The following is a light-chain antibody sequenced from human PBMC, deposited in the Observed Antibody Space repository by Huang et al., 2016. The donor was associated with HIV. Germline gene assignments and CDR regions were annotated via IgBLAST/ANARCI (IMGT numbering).Light chain of an antibody. CDR2: EAS. Sequence: EIVLTQYPATLSLSPGDRATLPCRASQSVGVYLACYQQKPGQTPRLLIFEASNRATGLPDRCSVSGSGTDFTLTIDSLQPDDFAIYYCQQRTKWPPVLTFGGGTRVEIK. J-gene: IGKJ4*01. CDR3: QQRTKWPPVLT. V-gene: IGKV3-11*01. CDR1: QSVGVY.